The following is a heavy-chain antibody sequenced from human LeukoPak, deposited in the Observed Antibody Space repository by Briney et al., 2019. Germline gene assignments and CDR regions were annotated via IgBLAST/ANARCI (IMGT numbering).Heavy chain of an antibody. CDR1: GFTFSSYS. V-gene: IGHV3-21*01. D-gene: IGHD5-18*01. J-gene: IGHJ4*02. Sequence: NPGGSLRLSCAASGFTFSSYSMNWVRQAPGKGLEWVSSISSSSSYIYYADSVKGRFTISRDNAKNSLYLQMNSLRAEDTAVYYCARGSPWIQLWYFDYWGQGTLVTVSS. CDR3: ARGSPWIQLWYFDY. CDR2: ISSSSSYI.